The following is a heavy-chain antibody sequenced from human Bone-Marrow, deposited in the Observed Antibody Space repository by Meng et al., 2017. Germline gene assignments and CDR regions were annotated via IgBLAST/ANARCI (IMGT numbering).Heavy chain of an antibody. Sequence: VQLVQAGAEVNKPGGSVKVACKASAYTFTSYDMHWLRRAPGQWLEWMGIINPSGGSTSYAHKFQGRVTMARDTATSTVYMELSSLRSEDTAVYYCASPRGEKVQFDYWGQGTLVTVSS. V-gene: IGHV1-46*01. J-gene: IGHJ4*02. D-gene: IGHD3-10*01. CDR2: INPSGGST. CDR1: AYTFTSYD. CDR3: ASPRGEKVQFDY.